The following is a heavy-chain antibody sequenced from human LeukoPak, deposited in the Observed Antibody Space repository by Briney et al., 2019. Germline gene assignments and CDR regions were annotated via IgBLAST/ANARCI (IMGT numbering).Heavy chain of an antibody. J-gene: IGHJ5*02. Sequence: SGPTLVNPTQTLTLTFSFSGFSLSTRGVGVGWIRQPPGKALEWLALIYWNDDKRYSPSLKSRLTITKDTSKNQVVLTMTNMDPVDTATYYCAHRLLSNSWYGPWGQGTLVTVSS. CDR2: IYWNDDK. V-gene: IGHV2-5*01. D-gene: IGHD3-9*01. CDR1: GFSLSTRGVG. CDR3: AHRLLSNSWYGP.